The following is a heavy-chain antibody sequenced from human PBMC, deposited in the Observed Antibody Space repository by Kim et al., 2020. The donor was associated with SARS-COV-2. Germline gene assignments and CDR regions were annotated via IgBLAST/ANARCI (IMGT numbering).Heavy chain of an antibody. CDR1: GFTFSSYG. D-gene: IGHD3-16*01. CDR3: AKDRNVVHSKLLGAVWGIAYYYGMDV. Sequence: GGSLRLSCAASGFTFSSYGMHWVRQAPGKGLEWVAVISYDGSNKYYADSVKGRFTISRDNSKNTLYLQMNSLRAEDTAVYYCAKDRNVVHSKLLGAVWGIAYYYGMDVWGQGTTVTVSS. J-gene: IGHJ6*02. CDR2: ISYDGSNK. V-gene: IGHV3-30*18.